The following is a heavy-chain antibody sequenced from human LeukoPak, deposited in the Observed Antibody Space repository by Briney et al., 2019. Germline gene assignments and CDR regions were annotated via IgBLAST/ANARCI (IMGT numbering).Heavy chain of an antibody. J-gene: IGHJ4*02. CDR2: IYYSGST. CDR1: GGSFSGYY. CDR3: ARHGADGSVEYYFDY. V-gene: IGHV4-59*08. D-gene: IGHD3-10*01. Sequence: PSETLSLTCAVYGGSFSGYYWSWIRQPPGKGLEWIGYIYYSGSTNYNPSLKSRVTISVDTSKNQFSLKLSSVTAADTAVYYCARHGADGSVEYYFDYWGQGTLVTVSS.